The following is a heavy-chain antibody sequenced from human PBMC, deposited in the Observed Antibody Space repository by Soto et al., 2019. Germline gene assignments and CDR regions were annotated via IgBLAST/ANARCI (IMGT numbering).Heavy chain of an antibody. Sequence: LRLSCAASGFTFSSYALSWVRQAPGRGLEWVSSISPSGDTYYADSVKGRFTLSRDNSKNTVYLQMNSLKVEDTALYFCARSGSYSWLPYWGQGTLVTVSS. J-gene: IGHJ4*02. CDR1: GFTFSSYA. D-gene: IGHD1-26*01. CDR2: ISPSGDT. CDR3: ARSGSYSWLPY. V-gene: IGHV3-23*01.